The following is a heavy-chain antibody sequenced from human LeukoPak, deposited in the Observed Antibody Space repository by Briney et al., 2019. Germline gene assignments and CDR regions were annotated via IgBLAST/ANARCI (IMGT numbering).Heavy chain of an antibody. V-gene: IGHV4-4*09. D-gene: IGHD2-15*01. CDR2: IYSSGTT. CDR1: GGSISRYY. CDR3: ARGAVSGDCSGGSCYHFDI. Sequence: SETLSLTCTVSGGSISRYYWSWIRQPPGKGLEWVGYIYSSGTTKYNPSLKSRATISIDTSKSQLSLSLSSVSAADTAVYYCARGAVSGDCSGGSCYHFDIWGQGTMVIVSS. J-gene: IGHJ3*02.